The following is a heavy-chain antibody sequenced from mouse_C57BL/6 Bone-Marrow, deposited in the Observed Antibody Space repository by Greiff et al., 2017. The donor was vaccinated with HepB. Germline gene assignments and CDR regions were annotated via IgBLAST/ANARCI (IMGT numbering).Heavy chain of an antibody. CDR3: ARHYGSSLFAY. CDR1: GFTFSSYT. J-gene: IGHJ3*01. CDR2: LSGGGGNT. D-gene: IGHD1-1*01. Sequence: EVQLVESGGGLVKPGGSLKLSCAASGFTFSSYTMSWVRQTPEKRLEWVATLSGGGGNTYYPDSVKGRFTISRDNDNNTLYLQMSSLRSEDTALYYCARHYGSSLFAYWGQGTLVTVSA. V-gene: IGHV5-9*01.